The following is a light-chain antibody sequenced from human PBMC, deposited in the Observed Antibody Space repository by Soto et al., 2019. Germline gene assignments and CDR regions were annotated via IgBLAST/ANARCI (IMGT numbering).Light chain of an antibody. J-gene: IGKJ1*01. Sequence: EIVLTQSPGTLSLSPGEGSTLSCRASQRISSTFLAWYQHKPGQAPRVLIYGASRRAAGITDRFSGSRSGTDFTLTISRLEPEDFAIYYCQQYESSWTFGQGTKVEMK. CDR1: QRISSTF. V-gene: IGKV3-20*01. CDR3: QQYESSWT. CDR2: GAS.